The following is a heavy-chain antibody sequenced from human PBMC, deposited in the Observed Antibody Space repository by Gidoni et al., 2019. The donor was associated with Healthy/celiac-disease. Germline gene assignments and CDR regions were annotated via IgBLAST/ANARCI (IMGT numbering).Heavy chain of an antibody. Sequence: QLQLQESGPGLVKPSETLSLTCTVSGGSISSSSYYWGWIRQPPGKGLEWIGSIYYSGSTYYNPSLKSRVTISVDTSKNQFSLKLSSVTAADTAVYYCARSSTWIQQYNWFDPWGQGTLVTVSS. D-gene: IGHD5-18*01. CDR2: IYYSGST. V-gene: IGHV4-39*01. J-gene: IGHJ5*02. CDR1: GGSISSSSYY. CDR3: ARSSTWIQQYNWFDP.